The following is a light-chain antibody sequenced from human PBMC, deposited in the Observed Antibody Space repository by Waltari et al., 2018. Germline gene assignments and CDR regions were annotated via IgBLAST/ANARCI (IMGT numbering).Light chain of an antibody. CDR1: GSAAGASES. V-gene: IGLV2-14*03. CDR2: DVT. J-gene: IGLJ2*01. CDR3: SSQTLDGLVL. Sequence: QSALTQPASVSGSPGQSITISCSGLGSAAGASESVSWHQHQPDKAPQVIIYDVTHRPSGVSDRFSASKSANTASPTISRLQPEDEADYYCSSQTLDGLVLFGGGTRLTVL.